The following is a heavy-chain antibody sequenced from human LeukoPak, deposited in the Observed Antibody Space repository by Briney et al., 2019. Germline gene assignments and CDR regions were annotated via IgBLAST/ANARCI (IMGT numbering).Heavy chain of an antibody. J-gene: IGHJ4*02. D-gene: IGHD5/OR15-5a*01. V-gene: IGHV4-59*08. CDR1: GGSISSYY. CDR3: ARQGVYNSPLAY. CDR2: IYYSGST. Sequence: SETLSLTCTVSGGSISSYYWSWIRQPPVKGLEWIGYIYYSGSTNYNPSLKSRVTISVDTSKNQFSLKLSSVTAADTAVYYCARQGVYNSPLAYWGQGTLVTVSS.